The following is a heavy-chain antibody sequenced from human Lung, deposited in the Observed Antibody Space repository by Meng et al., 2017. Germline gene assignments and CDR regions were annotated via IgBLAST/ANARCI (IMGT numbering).Heavy chain of an antibody. Sequence: QLQLQESGSGLVKPSQTLSITCAVSGGSISSGGYSWSWIRQPPGKGLEWIGYISHSGSTYYNPSLKNRVTISVDRSKNQFSLRLTSVTAADTAVYSCARSGYCSGSSCYGSFDSWGQGTLVTVSS. D-gene: IGHD2-15*01. CDR3: ARSGYCSGSSCYGSFDS. CDR2: ISHSGST. CDR1: GGSISSGGYS. J-gene: IGHJ4*02. V-gene: IGHV4-30-2*01.